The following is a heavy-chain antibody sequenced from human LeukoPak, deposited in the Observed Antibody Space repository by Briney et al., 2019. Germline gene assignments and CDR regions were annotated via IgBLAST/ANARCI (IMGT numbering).Heavy chain of an antibody. J-gene: IGHJ4*02. CDR1: GGSVSRGGYY. CDR3: ATADWESFYFDS. V-gene: IGHV4-31*03. CDR2: TSYSEGT. Sequence: SETLSLTCTVSGGSVSRGGYYWNWIRQHPGKGLEWIGFTSYSEGTYYNPSLMSRITISVDGSQTQFSLKMRDVTAADTAVYFCATADWESFYFDSWGQGVLVAVSS. D-gene: IGHD1-26*01.